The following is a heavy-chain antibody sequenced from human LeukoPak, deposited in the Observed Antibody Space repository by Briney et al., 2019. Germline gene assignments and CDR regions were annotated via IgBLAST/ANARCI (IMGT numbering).Heavy chain of an antibody. V-gene: IGHV5-51*01. Sequence: GASLQISCQGSGSSFTSYWIGWVRQLPGKGLEWMGIIYPGDSDTRYSPSFQGQVTISADKSISTAYLQWSSLKASDTAMYYCARQNQEHAFAIWGQGTMVTVSS. CDR1: GSSFTSYW. CDR2: IYPGDSDT. J-gene: IGHJ3*02. CDR3: ARQNQEHAFAI.